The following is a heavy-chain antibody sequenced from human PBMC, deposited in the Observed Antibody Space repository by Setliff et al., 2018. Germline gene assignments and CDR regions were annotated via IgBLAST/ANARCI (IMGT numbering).Heavy chain of an antibody. J-gene: IGHJ6*02. Sequence: SETLSLTCTVSGGSISPYFWSWIRQPPGKGLEWIGYIYHNGNTNFNPSLKTRVTMSVDTSKNQFALNLRSVTAADTAVHYCVRDRTAYSYGLDVWGQGTTVTVSS. CDR3: VRDRTAYSYGLDV. CDR1: GGSISPYF. D-gene: IGHD5-18*01. V-gene: IGHV4-59*01. CDR2: IYHNGNT.